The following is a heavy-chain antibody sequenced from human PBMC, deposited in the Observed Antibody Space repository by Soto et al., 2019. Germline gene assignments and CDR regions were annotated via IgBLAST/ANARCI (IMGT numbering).Heavy chain of an antibody. J-gene: IGHJ5*02. D-gene: IGHD2-2*01. V-gene: IGHV3-23*01. CDR1: GFTFSSYA. Sequence: GGSLRLSCAASGFTFSSYAMGWVRQAPGKGLEWVSAISGSGGSTYYADSVKGRFTISRDNSKNTLYLQMNSLRAEDTAVFYCAKFGGYVVLVAAAHNWFDPWGQGTLVTVSS. CDR2: ISGSGGST. CDR3: AKFGGYVVLVAAAHNWFDP.